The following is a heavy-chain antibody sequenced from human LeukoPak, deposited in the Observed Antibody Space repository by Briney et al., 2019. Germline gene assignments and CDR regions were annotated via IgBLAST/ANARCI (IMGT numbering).Heavy chain of an antibody. J-gene: IGHJ5*02. V-gene: IGHV3-30-3*01. Sequence: GGSLRLSCSVSGFTFSSHAMHWVRQAPGKGLECVAYISYDGSFQYHADSVKGRFTISRDHSKDILYLQMNSLRVDDSATYYCVGEVGSRQMNSWGQGTLVTVSS. CDR3: VGEVGSRQMNS. D-gene: IGHD1-26*01. CDR2: ISYDGSFQ. CDR1: GFTFSSHA.